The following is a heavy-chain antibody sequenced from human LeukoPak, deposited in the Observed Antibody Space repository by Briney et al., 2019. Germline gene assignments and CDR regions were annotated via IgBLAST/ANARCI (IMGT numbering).Heavy chain of an antibody. CDR3: AKDSDSSGWVGGAFDY. Sequence: HPGGSLRLSCAASGFTFSTYWMSWVRQAPGKGLEWVSAISGSGGSTYYADSVKGRFTISRDNSKNTLYLQMNSLRAEDTAVYYCAKDSDSSGWVGGAFDYWGQGTLVTVSS. D-gene: IGHD6-19*01. V-gene: IGHV3-23*01. J-gene: IGHJ4*02. CDR1: GFTFSTYW. CDR2: ISGSGGST.